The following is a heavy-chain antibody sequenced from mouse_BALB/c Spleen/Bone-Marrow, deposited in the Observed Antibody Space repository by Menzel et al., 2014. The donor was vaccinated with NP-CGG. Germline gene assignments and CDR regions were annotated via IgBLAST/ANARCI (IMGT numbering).Heavy chain of an antibody. CDR1: GISITTGNYR. V-gene: IGHV3-5*02. CDR2: IYYSGTI. Sequence: EVKVVESGPGLVKPSQTVSLTCTVTGISITTGNYRWSWIRQFPGSKLEWIGFIYYSGTITYNPSLTSRTTITRDTSKNQFFLEMNSLTAEDTATYYCARAYYRYAMDYWGQGTSVTVSS. CDR3: ARAYYRYAMDY. J-gene: IGHJ4*01. D-gene: IGHD2-14*01.